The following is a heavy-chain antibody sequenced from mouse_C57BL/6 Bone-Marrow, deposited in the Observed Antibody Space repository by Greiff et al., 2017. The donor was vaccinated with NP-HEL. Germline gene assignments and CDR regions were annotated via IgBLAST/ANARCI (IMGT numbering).Heavy chain of an antibody. Sequence: VQLQQPGAELVMPGASVKLSCKASGYTFTSYWMHWVKQRPGQGLEWIGEIDPSDSYTNYNQKFKGKSTLTVDKSSSTAYMQLSSLTSEDSAVYYCARSYDYDDYYAMDYWGQGTSVTVSS. V-gene: IGHV1-69*01. CDR1: GYTFTSYW. J-gene: IGHJ4*01. CDR3: ARSYDYDDYYAMDY. CDR2: IDPSDSYT. D-gene: IGHD2-4*01.